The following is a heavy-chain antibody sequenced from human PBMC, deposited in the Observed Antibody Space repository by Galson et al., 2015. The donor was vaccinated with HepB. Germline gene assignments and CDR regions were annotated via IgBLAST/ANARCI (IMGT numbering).Heavy chain of an antibody. CDR1: GVTFSNYG. J-gene: IGHJ4*02. CDR3: ARGGDTYRSGRYGS. V-gene: IGHV3-30*03. D-gene: IGHD6-13*01. Sequence: SLRLSCAASGVTFSNYGMHWVRQAPGKGLEWVAVISYDGGTKYYADSVKGRFTISRDKSRNTLYLQMDSLRPEDTAVYFCARGGDTYRSGRYGSWGQGTLVTVSS. CDR2: ISYDGGTK.